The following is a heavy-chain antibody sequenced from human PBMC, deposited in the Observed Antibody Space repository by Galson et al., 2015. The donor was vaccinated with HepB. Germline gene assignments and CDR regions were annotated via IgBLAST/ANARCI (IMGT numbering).Heavy chain of an antibody. CDR1: GFTFSRYG. CDR2: ISYDGSFK. J-gene: IGHJ4*02. V-gene: IGHV3-33*01. D-gene: IGHD7-27*01. CDR3: ARDRLQLGSYFDY. Sequence: SLRLSCAASGFTFSRYGMHWVRQAPGKGLEWVAVISYDGSFKSYADSVRGRFTISRDDSKNTLYLQMDSLRAEDTAVYYCARDRLQLGSYFDYWGQGTLATVSS.